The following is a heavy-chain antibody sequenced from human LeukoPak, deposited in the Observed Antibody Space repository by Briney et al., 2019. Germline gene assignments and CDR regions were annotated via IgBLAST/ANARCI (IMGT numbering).Heavy chain of an antibody. D-gene: IGHD4-17*01. Sequence: GGSLRLSCAASGFTFSSYGMSWVRQAPGKGLEWVSAISGSGGSTYYADSVKGRFTISRDNSKNTLYLQMNSLRAEDTAVYYCAKGRLRLTTVTAIDYWGQGTLVTVSS. CDR1: GFTFSSYG. CDR2: ISGSGGST. V-gene: IGHV3-23*01. CDR3: AKGRLRLTTVTAIDY. J-gene: IGHJ4*02.